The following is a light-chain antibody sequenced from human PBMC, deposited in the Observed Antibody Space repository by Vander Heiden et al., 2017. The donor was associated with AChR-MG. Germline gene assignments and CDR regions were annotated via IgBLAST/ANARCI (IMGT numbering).Light chain of an antibody. CDR2: TAS. V-gene: IGKV1-39*01. Sequence: DIQMTQSPSSLSASVGDRVTITCRASQNIIQYLKWYQQKPGKAPKLLIHTASTVQSGVPPRFRGSGSGTEFTLSISKLQPEDFASYYCQQTDSSTHTFGGGTKVEI. J-gene: IGKJ4*01. CDR3: QQTDSSTHT. CDR1: QNIIQY.